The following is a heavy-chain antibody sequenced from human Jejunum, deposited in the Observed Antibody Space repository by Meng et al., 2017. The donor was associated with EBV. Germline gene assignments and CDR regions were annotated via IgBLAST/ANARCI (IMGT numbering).Heavy chain of an antibody. CDR2: INPNSGGA. CDR1: AYTFAGYY. D-gene: IGHD3-16*01. Sequence: QVRLVQVGDEVKKPGASVKVSCEASAYTFAGYYMHWVRQAPGQGLEWMGRINPNSGGANYAQKFQGRVTMTRDTSISTAYMELSRLRSDDTAVYYCAREGLVGDLRYFDLWGRGTLVTVSS. CDR3: AREGLVGDLRYFDL. J-gene: IGHJ2*01. V-gene: IGHV1-2*06.